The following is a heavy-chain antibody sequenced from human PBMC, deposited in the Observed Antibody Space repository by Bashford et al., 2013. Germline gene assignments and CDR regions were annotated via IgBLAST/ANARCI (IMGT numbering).Heavy chain of an antibody. V-gene: IGHV3-11*03. Sequence: GGSLRLSCVASGFTFSDYYMSWIRQAPGKGLEWVSTIRSIDSYTNYADSVKGRFTISRDNAKKSLYLQMNSLRADDTAVYYCATTAYWGQGTLVTVSS. CDR2: IRSIDSYT. J-gene: IGHJ4*02. CDR3: ATTAY. D-gene: IGHD4-17*01. CDR1: GFTFSDYY.